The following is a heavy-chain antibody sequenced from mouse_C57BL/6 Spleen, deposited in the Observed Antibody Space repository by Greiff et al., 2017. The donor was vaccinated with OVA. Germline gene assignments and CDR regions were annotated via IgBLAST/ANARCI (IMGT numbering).Heavy chain of an antibody. J-gene: IGHJ2*01. Sequence: EVKVVESGGGLVKPGGSLKLSCAASGFTFSDYGMHWVRQAPEKGLEWVAYISSGSSTIYYADTVKGRFTISRDNAKNTLFLQMTSLRSEDTAMYYCARSLGPYFDDWGQGTTLTVSS. D-gene: IGHD4-1*01. V-gene: IGHV5-17*01. CDR2: ISSGSSTI. CDR3: ARSLGPYFDD. CDR1: GFTFSDYG.